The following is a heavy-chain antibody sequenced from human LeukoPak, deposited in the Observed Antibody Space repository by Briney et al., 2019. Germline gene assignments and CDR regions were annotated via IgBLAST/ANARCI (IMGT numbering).Heavy chain of an antibody. CDR2: IYTSGST. D-gene: IGHD2-21*02. CDR3: TRDNGGDWYAFDI. J-gene: IGHJ3*02. Sequence: SETLSLTCSVSGASVSSYYWSWIRQPAGKGLEWIGRIYTSGSTNYNPSLKSRVTMSVDTSKNQFSLKLTSVNAADTALYYCTRDNGGDWYAFDIWGQGTVVTVSS. V-gene: IGHV4-4*07. CDR1: GASVSSYY.